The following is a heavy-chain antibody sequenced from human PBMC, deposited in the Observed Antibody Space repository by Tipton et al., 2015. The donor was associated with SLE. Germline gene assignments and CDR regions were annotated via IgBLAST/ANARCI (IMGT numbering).Heavy chain of an antibody. CDR2: IKQDGSEK. V-gene: IGHV3-7*01. CDR3: ASLKGMDV. Sequence: GSLRLSCAASGFTFSRYWMSWVRQAPGKGLEWVANIKQDGSEKYYVDSVRGRFTISRDNAKNSLYLQMNSLRAEDTAVYYCASLKGMDVWGQGTTVTVSS. CDR1: GFTFSRYW. J-gene: IGHJ6*02.